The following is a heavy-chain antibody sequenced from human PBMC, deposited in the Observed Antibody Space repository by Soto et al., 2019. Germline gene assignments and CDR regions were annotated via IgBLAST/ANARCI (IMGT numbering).Heavy chain of an antibody. V-gene: IGHV1-69*01. Sequence: QVQLVQSGAEVRKPGSSVKVSCKASGGTFSRHAISWVRQAPGQGLEWMGGIIPIFGTANYAQKFQGRVTITADESTSTAYMELSSLRSEDTAVYYCARDYYDFWSGYFKYNWFDPWGQGTLVTVSS. CDR3: ARDYYDFWSGYFKYNWFDP. D-gene: IGHD3-3*01. CDR1: GGTFSRHA. J-gene: IGHJ5*02. CDR2: IIPIFGTA.